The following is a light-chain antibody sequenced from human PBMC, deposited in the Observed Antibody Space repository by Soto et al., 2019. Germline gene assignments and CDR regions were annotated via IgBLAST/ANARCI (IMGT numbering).Light chain of an antibody. Sequence: EIVLTQSPATLSLSPGERATLSCRARQRFSIYLAWYQQKPGQAPRLLIYDASNRATVIPARFSGSGSGTDFTLTISSLEPEDFAVYYCQQRSNWPPYTFGQGTKLEIK. CDR3: QQRSNWPPYT. V-gene: IGKV3-11*01. CDR1: QRFSIY. J-gene: IGKJ2*01. CDR2: DAS.